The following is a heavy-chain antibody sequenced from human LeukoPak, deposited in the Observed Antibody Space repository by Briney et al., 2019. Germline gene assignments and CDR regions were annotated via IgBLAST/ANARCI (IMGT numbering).Heavy chain of an antibody. CDR3: AREADPISFDI. CDR1: GYTFTSYD. Sequence: ASVKVSCKASGYTFTSYDISWVRQPPGQGLEWMGWISAYNGNTNYAQKLQGRVTMTTDTSTSTAYMELRSLRSDDTAVYYCAREADPISFDIWGQGTMVTVSS. D-gene: IGHD3-9*01. CDR2: ISAYNGNT. J-gene: IGHJ3*02. V-gene: IGHV1-18*01.